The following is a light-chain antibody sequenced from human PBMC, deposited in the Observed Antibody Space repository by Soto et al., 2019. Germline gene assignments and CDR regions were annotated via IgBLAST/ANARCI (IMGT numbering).Light chain of an antibody. CDR1: QSVSSY. CDR2: DAY. J-gene: IGKJ5*01. CDR3: KKRSNWHIT. Sequence: EIVWTHSPATLFFSPGEAATLSFRASQSVSSYLALYQQKPGQAHRLIIYDAYNRATGIKARFSGSGSGTDFTLTISSIEPEDFAVYYCKKRSNWHITGGKGTRREIK. V-gene: IGKV3-11*01.